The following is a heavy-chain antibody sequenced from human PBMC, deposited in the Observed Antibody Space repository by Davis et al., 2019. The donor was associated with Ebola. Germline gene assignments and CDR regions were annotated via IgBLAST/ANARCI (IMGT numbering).Heavy chain of an antibody. D-gene: IGHD2-2*01. Sequence: MPSETLSLTCAVYGGSFSGYYWSWIRQPPGKGLEWIGEINHSGSTNYNPSLKSRVTISVDKSKSQFSLKLSSVTAADTAVYYCARVYCSSTSCYSHNWFDPWGQGTLVTVSS. CDR2: INHSGST. J-gene: IGHJ5*02. V-gene: IGHV4-34*01. CDR1: GGSFSGYY. CDR3: ARVYCSSTSCYSHNWFDP.